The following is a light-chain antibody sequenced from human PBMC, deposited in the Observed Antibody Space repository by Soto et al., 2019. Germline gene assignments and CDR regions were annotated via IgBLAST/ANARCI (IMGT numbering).Light chain of an antibody. CDR1: QGISNY. J-gene: IGKJ3*01. Sequence: DIQMTQSPSSLSASVGDRVTITCRASQGISNYLAWYQQKPGRVPKLLIYAAFTLQSGVPSRFSGSGSGTDFTLNISSLQPEDVATYYCQKYDSVPPAFGPGTKVEIK. CDR2: AAF. V-gene: IGKV1-27*01. CDR3: QKYDSVPPA.